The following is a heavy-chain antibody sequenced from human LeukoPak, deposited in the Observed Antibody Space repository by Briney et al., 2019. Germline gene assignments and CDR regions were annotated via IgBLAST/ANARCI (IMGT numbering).Heavy chain of an antibody. Sequence: GGSLRLSCAASGFTFDDYTMHWVRQAPGKGLEWVSLINWNDGSTYYADSVKGRFTISRDNSKNSLFPQMNSLTTEDTALYYCAKGGQWLLDSWGQGTLVTVSS. CDR1: GFTFDDYT. CDR3: AKGGQWLLDS. V-gene: IGHV3-43*01. D-gene: IGHD5-12*01. CDR2: INWNDGST. J-gene: IGHJ4*02.